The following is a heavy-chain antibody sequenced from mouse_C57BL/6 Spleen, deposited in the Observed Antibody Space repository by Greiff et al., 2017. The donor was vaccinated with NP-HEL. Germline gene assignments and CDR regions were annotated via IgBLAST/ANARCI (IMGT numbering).Heavy chain of an antibody. CDR3: ARDYYGYDGGAMDY. Sequence: EVQVVESGGGLVKPGGSLKLSCAASGFTFSSYAMSWVRQTPEKRLEWVATISDGGSYTYYPDNVKGRFTISRDNAKNNLYLQMSHLKSEDTAMYYCARDYYGYDGGAMDYWGQGTSVTVSS. D-gene: IGHD2-2*01. CDR2: ISDGGSYT. V-gene: IGHV5-4*01. J-gene: IGHJ4*01. CDR1: GFTFSSYA.